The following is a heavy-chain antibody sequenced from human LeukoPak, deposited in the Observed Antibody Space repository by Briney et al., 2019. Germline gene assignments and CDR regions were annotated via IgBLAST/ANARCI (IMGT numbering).Heavy chain of an antibody. Sequence: RASVKVSCKASGGTFSSYAISWVRQAPGQGLEWMGGIIPIFGTANYAQKFQGRVTITADESTSTAYMELSSLRSEDTAVYYCARDPVVVVAATGEHLLEYYFDYWGQGTLVTVSS. V-gene: IGHV1-69*13. CDR1: GGTFSSYA. D-gene: IGHD2-15*01. CDR2: IIPIFGTA. CDR3: ARDPVVVVAATGEHLLEYYFDY. J-gene: IGHJ4*02.